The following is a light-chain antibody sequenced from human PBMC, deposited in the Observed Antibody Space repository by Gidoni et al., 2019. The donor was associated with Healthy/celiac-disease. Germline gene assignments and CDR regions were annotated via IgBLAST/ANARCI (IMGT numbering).Light chain of an antibody. CDR2: AAS. J-gene: IGKJ4*01. CDR3: QQSYSTPPVT. V-gene: IGKV1-39*01. CDR1: QSISSF. Sequence: DIQMTQSPSSLSASVGDRVTITCGASQSISSFLTWYQQKPGNAPKLLIYAASSLQSGVPSRFSGSGSGTDFTLTISSLQPEDFATYYCQQSYSTPPVTFGGGTKVEIK.